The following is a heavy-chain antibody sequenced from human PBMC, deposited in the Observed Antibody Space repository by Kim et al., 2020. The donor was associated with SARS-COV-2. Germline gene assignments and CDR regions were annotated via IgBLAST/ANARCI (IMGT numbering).Heavy chain of an antibody. D-gene: IGHD2-15*01. V-gene: IGHV4-59*01. CDR2: IYYSGST. Sequence: SETLSLTCTVSGGSISSYYWSWIRQPPGKGLEWIGYIYYSGSTIYNPSLKSRVTISVDTSKNQFSLKLSSVTAADTAVYYCARLGLGYCSGGRCQNAFDIWGQGTMVTVSS. J-gene: IGHJ3*02. CDR3: ARLGLGYCSGGRCQNAFDI. CDR1: GGSISSYY.